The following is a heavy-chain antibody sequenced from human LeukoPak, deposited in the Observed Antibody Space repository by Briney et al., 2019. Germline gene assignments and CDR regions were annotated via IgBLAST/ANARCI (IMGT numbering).Heavy chain of an antibody. J-gene: IGHJ4*02. Sequence: ASVKVSRKTSGYTFTIHHIQWVRQAPGQGLEWMGWINTNSGGTIYSQEFQGRIAMTRDPPITTAYMELSSLRSDDTAVYYCARDYSTSSWDNWGQGTLVTVSS. CDR2: INTNSGGT. CDR3: ARDYSTSSWDN. D-gene: IGHD6-13*01. V-gene: IGHV1-2*02. CDR1: GYTFTIHH.